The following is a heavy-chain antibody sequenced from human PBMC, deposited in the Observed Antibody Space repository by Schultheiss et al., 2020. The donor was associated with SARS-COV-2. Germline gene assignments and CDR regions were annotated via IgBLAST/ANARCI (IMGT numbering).Heavy chain of an antibody. CDR1: GYSISSGYY. Sequence: SETLSLTCAVSGYSISSGYYWGWIRQPPGKGLEWIGSIYHSGSTYYNPSLKSRVTISVDTSKNQFSLKLSSVTAADTAVYYCARYCSSTSCYQGFDYWGQGTLVTVSS. J-gene: IGHJ4*02. V-gene: IGHV4-38-2*01. CDR3: ARYCSSTSCYQGFDY. D-gene: IGHD2-2*01. CDR2: IYHSGST.